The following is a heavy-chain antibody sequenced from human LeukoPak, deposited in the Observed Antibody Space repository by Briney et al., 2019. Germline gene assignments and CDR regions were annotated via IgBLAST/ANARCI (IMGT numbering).Heavy chain of an antibody. CDR3: ASGADRIGY. CDR1: GGTFSSYA. D-gene: IGHD2-15*01. Sequence: GASVKVSCKASGGTFSSYAISWVRQAPGQGLEWMGRIIPILGIANYAQKFQGRVTITADKSTSTAYMELSSLRSEDTAVYYRASGADRIGYWGQGTLVTVSS. V-gene: IGHV1-69*04. CDR2: IIPILGIA. J-gene: IGHJ4*02.